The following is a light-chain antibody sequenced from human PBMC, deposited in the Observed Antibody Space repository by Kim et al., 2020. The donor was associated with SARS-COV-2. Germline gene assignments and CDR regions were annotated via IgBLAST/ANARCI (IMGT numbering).Light chain of an antibody. CDR2: YDS. Sequence: AAGKTARITCGGNNIGSKSVQWYQQKQGQAPVLVIYYDSDRPSGIPERFSGSNSGNTATLTISRVEAGDEADYYCQVWDSSSDHVVFGGGTQLTVL. CDR1: NIGSKS. V-gene: IGLV3-21*04. CDR3: QVWDSSSDHVV. J-gene: IGLJ2*01.